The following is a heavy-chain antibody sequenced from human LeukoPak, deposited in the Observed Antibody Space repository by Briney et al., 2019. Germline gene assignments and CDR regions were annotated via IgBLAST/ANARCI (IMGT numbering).Heavy chain of an antibody. D-gene: IGHD3-22*01. V-gene: IGHV3-7*05. CDR2: IKQDGSEK. J-gene: IGHJ1*01. CDR1: GFTLSSYW. CDR3: ARPYYHDSSGHFFQH. Sequence: GGSLRLSCAASGFTLSSYWMSWVRQAPGKGLEWVANIKQDGSEKYYVDSVKGRFTISRDNAKNSLYLQMNSLRAEDTAVYYCARPYYHDSSGHFFQHWGQGTLVTVSS.